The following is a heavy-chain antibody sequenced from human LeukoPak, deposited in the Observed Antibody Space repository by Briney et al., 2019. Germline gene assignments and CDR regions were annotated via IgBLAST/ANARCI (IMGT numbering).Heavy chain of an antibody. CDR1: RYTFTSYD. CDR2: MNPNSGNT. V-gene: IGHV1-8*03. Sequence: ASVKVSCKDSRYTFTSYDINWVRQATGQGLEWMGWMNPNSGNTGYAQKFQGRVTITRNTSISTAYMELSSLRSEDTAVYYCARGEVGRGLRFLEWFNWGQGTLVTVSS. D-gene: IGHD3-3*01. J-gene: IGHJ4*02. CDR3: ARGEVGRGLRFLEWFN.